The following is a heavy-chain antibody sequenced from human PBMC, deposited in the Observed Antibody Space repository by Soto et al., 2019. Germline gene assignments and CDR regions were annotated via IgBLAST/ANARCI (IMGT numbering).Heavy chain of an antibody. J-gene: IGHJ5*02. D-gene: IGHD3-22*01. CDR3: ARINFDYYDSSGYSRWFDP. V-gene: IGHV4-30-2*01. Sequence: SETLSLTCAVSGGSISSGGYSWSWIRQPPGKGLEWIGYIYHSGSTYYNPSLKSRVTILLDRSKNQFSLKLSSVTAADTAVYYCARINFDYYDSSGYSRWFDPWGQGTLVTVSS. CDR2: IYHSGST. CDR1: GGSISSGGYS.